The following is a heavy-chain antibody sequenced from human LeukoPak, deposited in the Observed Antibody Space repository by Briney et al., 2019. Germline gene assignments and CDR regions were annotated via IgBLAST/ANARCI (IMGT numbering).Heavy chain of an antibody. CDR1: GYTFTSYG. J-gene: IGHJ4*02. Sequence: ASVKVSCKASGYTFTSYGISWVRQAPGQGLEWMGWISAYNGNTNYAQKLQGRVTITTDESTSTAYMELSSLRSEDTAVYYCAVWEPTRYYFDYWGQGTLVTVSS. V-gene: IGHV1-18*01. CDR2: ISAYNGNT. D-gene: IGHD1-26*01. CDR3: AVWEPTRYYFDY.